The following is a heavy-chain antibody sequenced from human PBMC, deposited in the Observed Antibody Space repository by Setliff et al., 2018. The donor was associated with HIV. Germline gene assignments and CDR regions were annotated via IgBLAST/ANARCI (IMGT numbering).Heavy chain of an antibody. CDR1: GFTFSNA. D-gene: IGHD3-16*01. V-gene: IGHV3-23*01. CDR2: TTSNGRTT. Sequence: GGSLRLSCAASGFTFSNAMTWVRQAPGKGLEWVSATTSNGRTTDYAESVRGRFILSRDNSGNTLYLQMTSLRAEDTATYYCAKAWGSGYPSFESALMFDVWGQGTLVTVSS. J-gene: IGHJ4*02. CDR3: AKAWGSGYPSFESALMFDV.